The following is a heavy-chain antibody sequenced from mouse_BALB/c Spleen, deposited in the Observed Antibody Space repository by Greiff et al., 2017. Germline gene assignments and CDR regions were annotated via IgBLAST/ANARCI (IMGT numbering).Heavy chain of an antibody. Sequence: EVKVVESGGGLVKPGGSLKLSCAASGFTFSSYAMSWVRQTPEKRLEWVASISSGGSTYYPDSVKGRFTISRDNARNILYLQMSSLRSEDTAMYYCARDLHWYFDVWGAGTTVTVSS. V-gene: IGHV5-6-5*01. CDR2: ISSGGST. CDR1: GFTFSSYA. CDR3: ARDLHWYFDV. D-gene: IGHD5-1*01. J-gene: IGHJ1*01.